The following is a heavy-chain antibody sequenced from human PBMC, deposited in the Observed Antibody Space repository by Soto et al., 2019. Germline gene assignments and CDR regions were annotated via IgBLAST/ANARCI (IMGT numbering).Heavy chain of an antibody. J-gene: IGHJ6*02. V-gene: IGHV1-8*01. D-gene: IGHD2-21*01. CDR3: ARGNWQAAYGHGFDYYYGLDV. Sequence: QVQLVQSGAEVKKPGASVKVSCKTSGYTFTNYDINWVRQAAGQGLEWLGWVNPNSGNSGYAQKFQGRVTMTRDTSIDTAYMELSSLRSDDTAVFYCARGNWQAAYGHGFDYYYGLDVWGQGTTVTVSS. CDR1: GYTFTNYD. CDR2: VNPNSGNS.